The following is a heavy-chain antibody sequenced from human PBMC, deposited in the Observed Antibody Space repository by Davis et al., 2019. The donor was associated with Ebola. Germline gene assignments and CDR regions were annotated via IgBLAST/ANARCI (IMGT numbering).Heavy chain of an antibody. CDR1: GFTFDDYA. J-gene: IGHJ4*02. CDR2: ISWNSGSI. CDR3: ARGISA. V-gene: IGHV3-9*01. Sequence: PGGSLRLSCAASGFTFDDYAMHWVRQAPGKGLEWVSGISWNSGSIGYADSVKGRFTISRDNAKNSLYLQMNSLRAEDTAVYYCARGISAWGQGTLVTVSS.